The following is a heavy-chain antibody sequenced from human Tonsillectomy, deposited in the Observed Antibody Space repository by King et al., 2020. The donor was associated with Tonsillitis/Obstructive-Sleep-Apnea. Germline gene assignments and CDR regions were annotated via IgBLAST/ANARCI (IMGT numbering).Heavy chain of an antibody. CDR2: IYYTGST. Sequence: QLQESGPGLVKPSETLSLTCSVSGHSIRSNSYSWGWIRQPPGKGLEWIGTIYYTGSTYYNPSLKSRVTISVDTSKNQFSLKLSSVTAADTAVYYCARHVRDGYGTNFDYWGQGTLVTVSS. J-gene: IGHJ4*02. CDR3: ARHVRDGYGTNFDY. CDR1: GHSIRSNSYS. V-gene: IGHV4-39*01. D-gene: IGHD5-24*01.